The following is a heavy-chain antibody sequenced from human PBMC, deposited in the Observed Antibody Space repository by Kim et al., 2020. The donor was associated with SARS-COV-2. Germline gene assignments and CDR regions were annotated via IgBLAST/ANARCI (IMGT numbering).Heavy chain of an antibody. V-gene: IGHV3-30*04. CDR1: GFTFSSYA. CDR2: ISYDGSNK. J-gene: IGHJ4*02. CDR3: ASDCSSTSCYLNGGFGEFARNYDY. D-gene: IGHD2-2*01. Sequence: GGSLRLSCAASGFTFSSYAMHWVRQAPGKGLEWVAVISYDGSNKYYADSVKGRFTISRDNSKNTLYLQMNSLRAEDTAVYYCASDCSSTSCYLNGGFGEFARNYDYWGQGTLVTVSS.